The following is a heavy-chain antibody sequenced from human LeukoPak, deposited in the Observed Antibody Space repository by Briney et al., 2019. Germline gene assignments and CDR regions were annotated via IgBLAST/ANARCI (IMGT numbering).Heavy chain of an antibody. CDR2: ISSSGTTM. CDR1: GFTFSDYY. V-gene: IGHV3-11*01. Sequence: GGSLRLSCAASGFTFSDYYMSWIRQTPGKGLEWVSYISSSGTTMEYADSVKGRFTISRDNAKDSLYLQMNNLRAEDTAVYFCAKGSGSGWYGWFAPWGQGTLVTVSS. D-gene: IGHD6-19*01. J-gene: IGHJ5*02. CDR3: AKGSGSGWYGWFAP.